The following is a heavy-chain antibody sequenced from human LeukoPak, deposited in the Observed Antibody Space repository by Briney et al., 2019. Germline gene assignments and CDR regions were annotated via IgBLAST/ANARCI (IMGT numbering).Heavy chain of an antibody. Sequence: PSETLSITCSVAGGSVSSYYWSWIRQPAGHGLEWIGRIYSSGTTNYNPSFKSRVTMSLDMSKNRFSLKLSSVTAADTAVYYCARGPRSGHHDYWGQGILVTVSS. V-gene: IGHV4-4*07. CDR3: ARGPRSGHHDY. CDR2: IYSSGTT. CDR1: GGSVSSYY. D-gene: IGHD6-19*01. J-gene: IGHJ4*02.